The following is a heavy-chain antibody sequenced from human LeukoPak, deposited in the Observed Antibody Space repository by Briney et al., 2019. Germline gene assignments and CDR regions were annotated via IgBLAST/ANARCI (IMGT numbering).Heavy chain of an antibody. CDR3: ARLYCSGGSCYADGFDI. CDR2: IKQDGSEK. D-gene: IGHD2-15*01. Sequence: GGSLRLSCAASGFTFSSYWMSWVRQAPGKGLEWVANIKQDGSEKYYVDSVKGRFTISRDNAKNSLYLQMNSLRAGDTAVYYCARLYCSGGSCYADGFDIWGQGTMVTVSS. V-gene: IGHV3-7*03. J-gene: IGHJ3*02. CDR1: GFTFSSYW.